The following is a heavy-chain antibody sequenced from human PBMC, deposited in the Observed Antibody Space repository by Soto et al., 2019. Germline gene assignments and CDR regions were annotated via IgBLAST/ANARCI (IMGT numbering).Heavy chain of an antibody. CDR1: GGSISSRNW. Sequence: PSETLALTCAVSGGSISSRNWWSCLRQPPTXGLEGIGEIYQSGSTNQNPSLESRSTISVHKNKNQFALDLTAVTAADTAVYYRGKGRLWGSSYWGAADDMEVWGQGAMVTVSS. J-gene: IGHJ3*01. V-gene: IGHV4-4*02. CDR3: GKGRLWGSSYWGAADDMEV. D-gene: IGHD6-6*01. CDR2: IYQSGST.